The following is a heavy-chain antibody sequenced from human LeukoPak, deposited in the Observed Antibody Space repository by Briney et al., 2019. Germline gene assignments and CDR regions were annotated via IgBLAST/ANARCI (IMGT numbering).Heavy chain of an antibody. J-gene: IGHJ4*02. CDR1: GYTFTSYG. V-gene: IGHV1-18*01. CDR2: ISAYNGNT. D-gene: IGHD2-2*01. Sequence: GASVKVSCKASGYTFTSYGISWVRQAPGQGLEWMGWISAYNGNTNYAQKLQGRVTMTTDTSTSTAYMELRSLRSDDTAVYYCAKEGGYCSSTSCYFYYDSSGYSSHFDYWGQGTLVTVSS. CDR3: AKEGGYCSSTSCYFYYDSSGYSSHFDY.